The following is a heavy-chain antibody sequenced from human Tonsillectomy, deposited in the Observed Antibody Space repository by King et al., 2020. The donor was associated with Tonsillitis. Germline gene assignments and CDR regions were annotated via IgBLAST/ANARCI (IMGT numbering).Heavy chain of an antibody. CDR1: GFTLSSYT. CDR2: ISSSSYI. D-gene: IGHD6-6*01. J-gene: IGHJ6*02. CDR3: ARSEYSSSSYGMDV. Sequence: VQLVESGGGLVKPGGSLRLSCAASGFTLSSYTMNWVRQAPGKGLEWVSSISSSSYIYYADSVKGRLTISRDNAKNSLYLQMNSLRAEDTAVYYCARSEYSSSSYGMDVWGQGTTVTVSS. V-gene: IGHV3-21*01.